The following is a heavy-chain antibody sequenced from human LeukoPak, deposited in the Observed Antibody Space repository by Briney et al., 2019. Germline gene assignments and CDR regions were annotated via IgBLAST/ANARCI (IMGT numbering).Heavy chain of an antibody. Sequence: GGSLRLSCAVSGFTFSNYAMTWVRQAPGKGLEWVSVISGSGSGGSTSYADSVKGRFTISRDNSKNTLYLQMNSLRAEDTAAYYCAKEGLRYFDWLLAPWPPLFDYWGQGTLVTVSS. CDR3: AKEGLRYFDWLLAPWPPLFDY. J-gene: IGHJ4*02. CDR2: ISGSGSGGST. CDR1: GFTFSNYA. D-gene: IGHD3-9*01. V-gene: IGHV3-23*01.